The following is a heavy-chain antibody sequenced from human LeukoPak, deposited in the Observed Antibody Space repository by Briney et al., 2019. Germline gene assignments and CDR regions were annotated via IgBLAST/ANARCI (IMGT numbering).Heavy chain of an antibody. D-gene: IGHD3/OR15-3a*01. CDR3: ARELFGRMDV. CDR2: INSDGSGT. V-gene: IGHV3-74*01. Sequence: GGSLRLFCAASGLTFSNYWMHWARQDPGKGLVWVSQINSDGSGTSYADSVKGRFTISRDNAKNTLYLQMNSLRVEDTAVYYRARELFGRMDVWGNGTTVTVSS. J-gene: IGHJ6*03. CDR1: GLTFSNYW.